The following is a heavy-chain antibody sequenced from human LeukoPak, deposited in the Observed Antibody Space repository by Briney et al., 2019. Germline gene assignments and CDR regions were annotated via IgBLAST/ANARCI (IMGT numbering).Heavy chain of an antibody. CDR1: GGSISSSSYY. D-gene: IGHD2-15*01. CDR3: ARHRAYCSGGNCYFNWFDP. CDR2: IYYSGST. J-gene: IGHJ5*02. V-gene: IGHV4-39*01. Sequence: SETRSLTCTVPGGSISSSSYYWGWIRQPPGKGLEWIGSIYYSGSTYYNPSLKSRVTMSVDTSNNQFSLKLSSVTAADTALYYCARHRAYCSGGNCYFNWFDPWGQGTMVTSSS.